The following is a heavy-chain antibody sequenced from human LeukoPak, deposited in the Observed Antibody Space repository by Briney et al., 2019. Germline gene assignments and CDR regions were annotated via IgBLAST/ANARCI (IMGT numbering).Heavy chain of an antibody. D-gene: IGHD3-3*01. CDR2: ISGSGGST. Sequence: GGSLRLSCAASGFTFSSYAMSWVRQAPGKGLEWVSAISGSGGSTYYADSVKGRFTISRDNSKNTLYLQMNSLRAEDTAVYYCAKATPRYYDFWGGYLSPWGQGTLVTVSS. V-gene: IGHV3-23*01. CDR3: AKATPRYYDFWGGYLSP. J-gene: IGHJ5*02. CDR1: GFTFSSYA.